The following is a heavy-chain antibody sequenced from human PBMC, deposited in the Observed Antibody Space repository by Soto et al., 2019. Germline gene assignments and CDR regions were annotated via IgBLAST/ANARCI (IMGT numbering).Heavy chain of an antibody. Sequence: PSETLSLTCTVSGGSISSSSYYWCWIRHPPGKGLEWVGSIYYSGSTYYNPSLKSRVTISVDTSKNQFSLQLSSVTAADTAVYYCARRHEDYGDYGYYYYYYMDVWGKGTTVTVSS. CDR2: IYYSGST. V-gene: IGHV4-39*01. J-gene: IGHJ6*03. CDR1: GGSISSSSYY. D-gene: IGHD4-17*01. CDR3: ARRHEDYGDYGYYYYYYMDV.